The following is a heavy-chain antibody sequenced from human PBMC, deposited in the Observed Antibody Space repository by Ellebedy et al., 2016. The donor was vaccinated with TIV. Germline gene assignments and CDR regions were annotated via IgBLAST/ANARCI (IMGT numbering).Heavy chain of an antibody. Sequence: MPGGSLRLSCTVSGDSISSTSSYWGWIRQPPGKGLEWIGSFYYTERTYYNPSLKSRVTISVDTSKNQFSLKLSSVTAADTAVYYCARRLLQLWSLDYWGQGTLVTVSS. J-gene: IGHJ4*02. D-gene: IGHD5-18*01. CDR3: ARRLLQLWSLDY. CDR2: FYYTERT. CDR1: GDSISSTSSY. V-gene: IGHV4-39*01.